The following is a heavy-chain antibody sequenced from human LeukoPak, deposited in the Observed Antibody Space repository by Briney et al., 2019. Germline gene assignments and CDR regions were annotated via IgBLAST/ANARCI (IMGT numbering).Heavy chain of an antibody. CDR3: ARLGSRDTWYRDAFDI. V-gene: IGHV4-39*07. CDR2: IYYSGST. CDR1: GGSISSSSYY. D-gene: IGHD6-13*01. Sequence: TSETLSLTCTVSGGSISSSSYYWGWIRQPPGKGLEWIGSIYYSGSTYYNPSLKSRVTISVDTSKNQFSLKLSSVTAADTAVYYCARLGSRDTWYRDAFDIWGQGTMVTVSS. J-gene: IGHJ3*02.